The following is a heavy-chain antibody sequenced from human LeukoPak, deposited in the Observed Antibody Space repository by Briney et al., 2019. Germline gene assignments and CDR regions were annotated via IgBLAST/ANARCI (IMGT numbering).Heavy chain of an antibody. D-gene: IGHD3-22*01. CDR3: ARVTGYMIEDYFDY. CDR1: GGSISSSSYY. CDR2: IYYSGST. J-gene: IGHJ4*02. V-gene: IGHV4-61*05. Sequence: PSETLSLTCTVSGGSISSSSYYWGWIRQPPGKGLEWIGYIYYSGSTNDNPSLKSRVTISVDTSKNQFSLRLRSVTAADTTVYYCARVTGYMIEDYFDYWGQGTLVTVSP.